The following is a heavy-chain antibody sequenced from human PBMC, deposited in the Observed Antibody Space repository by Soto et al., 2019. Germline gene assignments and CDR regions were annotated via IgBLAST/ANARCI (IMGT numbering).Heavy chain of an antibody. V-gene: IGHV4-31*03. Sequence: QVQLQESGPGLLKPSQTLSLTCTVSGDSISRGGYYWSWIRQHPGKGLEWIGYIFYSGTTYYNPSPKGRISISGDTSENHFSLSLTSVTAADTAVYYCARVQPYDYGANAGWLDPWGQGTLVTVSS. CDR3: ARVQPYDYGANAGWLDP. D-gene: IGHD4-17*01. CDR1: GDSISRGGYY. CDR2: IFYSGTT. J-gene: IGHJ5*02.